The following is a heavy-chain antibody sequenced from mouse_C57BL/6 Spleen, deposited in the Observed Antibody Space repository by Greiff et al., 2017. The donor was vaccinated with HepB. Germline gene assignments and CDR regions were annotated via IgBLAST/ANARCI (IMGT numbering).Heavy chain of an antibody. CDR2: IYPRDGST. V-gene: IGHV1-85*01. Sequence: QVQLKQSGPELVKPGASVKLSCKASGYTFTSYDINWVKQRPGQGLEWIGWIYPRDGSTKYNEKFKGKATLTVDTSSSTAYMELHSLTSEDSAVYFCARFPNITTVDYWYFDVWGTGTTVTVSS. J-gene: IGHJ1*03. D-gene: IGHD1-1*01. CDR1: GYTFTSYD. CDR3: ARFPNITTVDYWYFDV.